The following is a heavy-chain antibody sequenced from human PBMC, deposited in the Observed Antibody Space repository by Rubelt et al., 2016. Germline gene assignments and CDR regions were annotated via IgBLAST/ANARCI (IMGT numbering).Heavy chain of an antibody. CDR1: GFTVSSNY. CDR3: ARDRGGYFDY. D-gene: IGHD3-16*01. CDR2: IYSGGRT. V-gene: IGHV3-66*01. Sequence: AASGFTVSSNYMSWVRQAPGKGLEWVSVIYSGGRTYYADSVKGRFTISRDNSKNTLYLQMNSLRAEDTAVYYCARDRGGYFDYWGQGTLVTVSS. J-gene: IGHJ4*02.